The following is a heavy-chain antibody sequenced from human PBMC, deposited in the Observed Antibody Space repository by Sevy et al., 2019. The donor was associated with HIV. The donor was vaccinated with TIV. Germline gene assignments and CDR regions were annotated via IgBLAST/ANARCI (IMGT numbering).Heavy chain of an antibody. V-gene: IGHV4-59*01. Sequence: SETLSLTCTVSGGSISNYYWNWIRQPPGKGLEWIGYIYYSGITNYNPPLKSRVTISVDTSKNQFSLKLNSVTAADTAVYYCSRGQYTYGYWREFDYWGQGTLVTVSS. J-gene: IGHJ4*02. D-gene: IGHD5-18*01. CDR1: GGSISNYY. CDR3: SRGQYTYGYWREFDY. CDR2: IYYSGIT.